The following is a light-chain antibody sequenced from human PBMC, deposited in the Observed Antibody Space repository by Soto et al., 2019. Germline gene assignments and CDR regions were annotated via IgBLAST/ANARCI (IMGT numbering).Light chain of an antibody. CDR2: GAS. Sequence: EIVLTQSPGTLSLSPGERATLSFSARQSVSSSYLAWYQQKPGQAPRLLIYGASSRAAGIPDRFSGSGSGTDFTLTISRLEPEDFAVYYCQQHGSSPLTFGGGTKVDIK. CDR3: QQHGSSPLT. V-gene: IGKV3-20*01. J-gene: IGKJ4*01. CDR1: QSVSSSY.